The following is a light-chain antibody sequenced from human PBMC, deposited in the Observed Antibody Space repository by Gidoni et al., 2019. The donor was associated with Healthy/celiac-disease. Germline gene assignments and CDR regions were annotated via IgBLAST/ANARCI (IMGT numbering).Light chain of an antibody. V-gene: IGKV1-9*01. Sequence: DIQLTQSPSFLSASVGDRVTITCRASQGISSYLAWYQQKPGKAPKLLIYAASTLQSGVPSRFSGSGSGTEFTLTISSLQPEDFATYYCQQRNSYLGFTFGPGTKVDIK. CDR1: QGISSY. CDR2: AAS. J-gene: IGKJ3*01. CDR3: QQRNSYLGFT.